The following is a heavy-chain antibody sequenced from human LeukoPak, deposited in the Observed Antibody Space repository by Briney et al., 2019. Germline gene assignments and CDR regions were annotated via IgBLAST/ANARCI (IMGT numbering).Heavy chain of an antibody. CDR2: IGPYNDNT. D-gene: IGHD3-22*01. J-gene: IGHJ4*02. Sequence: ASVKVSCKASGYTFTTSGICWVRQAPGQGLEWMGWIGPYNDNTNYAQKFQGRVTTTTDTSTSTVYMELRSLRSDDTAVYYCARAYYYDNSGSDFDYWGQGTLVTVSS. CDR3: ARAYYYDNSGSDFDY. CDR1: GYTFTTSG. V-gene: IGHV1-18*01.